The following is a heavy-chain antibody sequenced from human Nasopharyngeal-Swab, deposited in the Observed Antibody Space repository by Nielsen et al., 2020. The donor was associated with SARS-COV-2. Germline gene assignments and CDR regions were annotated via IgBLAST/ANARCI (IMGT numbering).Heavy chain of an antibody. V-gene: IGHV3-9*01. Sequence: SLKISCAASGFTFDDYAMHWVRQAPGKGLEWISGINWNGGRIGDADSVKGRFTISRDNAKKSLYLQMNSLRPEDTALYYCTKATSLYYYDSSGYRPWYCDYWGQGTLVTVSS. CDR1: GFTFDDYA. J-gene: IGHJ4*02. CDR3: TKATSLYYYDSSGYRPWYCDY. D-gene: IGHD3-22*01. CDR2: INWNGGRI.